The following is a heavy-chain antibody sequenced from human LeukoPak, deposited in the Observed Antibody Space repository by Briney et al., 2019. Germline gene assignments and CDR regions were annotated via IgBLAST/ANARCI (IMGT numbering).Heavy chain of an antibody. V-gene: IGHV3-53*01. CDR2: TYTGRST. CDR3: ARVAAAGPVDY. CDR1: GISVSNNY. J-gene: IGHJ4*02. D-gene: IGHD6-13*01. Sequence: GGSLRLSCAASGISVSNNYMSWVRQAPGKGLEWVSVTYTGRSTYYADSVKGRFTIYRDDSKNMLYLQMNSLRAEGTAVYYCARVAAAGPVDYWGQGTLVTVSS.